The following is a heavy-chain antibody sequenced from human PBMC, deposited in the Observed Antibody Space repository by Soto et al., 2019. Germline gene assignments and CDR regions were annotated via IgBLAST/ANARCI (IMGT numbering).Heavy chain of an antibody. D-gene: IGHD4-17*01. CDR2: ISSSSSYT. V-gene: IGHV3-11*05. CDR1: GFTFSDYY. Sequence: QVQLVESGGGLVKPGGSLRLSCAASGFTFSDYYMSWIRQAPGKGLEWVSYISSSSSYTNYADSVKGRFTISRDNAKNSLYLQMNSLRAEDTAVYYCARGTQDYGDTGTYWYFDLWGRGTLVTVSS. CDR3: ARGTQDYGDTGTYWYFDL. J-gene: IGHJ2*01.